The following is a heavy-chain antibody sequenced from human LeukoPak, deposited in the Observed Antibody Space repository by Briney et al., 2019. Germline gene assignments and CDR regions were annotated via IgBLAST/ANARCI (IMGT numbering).Heavy chain of an antibody. Sequence: ASVKVSCKGSGYSFTSQYIHWVRQAPGQGLEWMGWISPNTGDTYYAQKFEGRVTMTRDTSISTAYMELSTLRSDDTAVYYCASALKSGSGYWGQGTLVTVSS. CDR1: GYSFTSQY. V-gene: IGHV1-2*02. CDR2: ISPNTGDT. D-gene: IGHD3-10*01. J-gene: IGHJ1*01. CDR3: ASALKSGSGY.